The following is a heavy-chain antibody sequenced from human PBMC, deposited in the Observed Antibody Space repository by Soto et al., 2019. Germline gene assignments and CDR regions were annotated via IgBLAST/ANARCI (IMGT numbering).Heavy chain of an antibody. CDR2: ISAYNGST. Sequence: VASVKVSCKASGYTFASFGISWVRQAPGQGLEWMGWISAYNGSTNYAQKLQGRVTMTTDTSTSTAYMEVRSLRSDDTAVYYCARDGYYDSSGYNNYYYYYGMDVWGQGTTVTVSS. V-gene: IGHV1-18*01. CDR1: GYTFASFG. J-gene: IGHJ6*02. D-gene: IGHD3-22*01. CDR3: ARDGYYDSSGYNNYYYYYGMDV.